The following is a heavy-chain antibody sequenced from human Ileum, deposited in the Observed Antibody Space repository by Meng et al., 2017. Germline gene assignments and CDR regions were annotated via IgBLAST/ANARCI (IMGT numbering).Heavy chain of an antibody. Sequence: KESRPGLVSPSGPPSLTCVVSGATIIGVNWWSWVRQTPGKGLEWIGEIHHSGSTNSIPSLKSRVTLSVDKSKNQFSLSMTAVTAADTAVYYCARGTGDIRVGFDYWGQGTLVTVSS. V-gene: IGHV4-4*02. CDR1: GATIIGVNW. D-gene: IGHD7-27*01. J-gene: IGHJ4*02. CDR3: ARGTGDIRVGFDY. CDR2: IHHSGST.